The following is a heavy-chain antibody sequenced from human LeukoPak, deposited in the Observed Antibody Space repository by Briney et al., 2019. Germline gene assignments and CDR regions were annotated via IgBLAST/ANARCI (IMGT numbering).Heavy chain of an antibody. Sequence: PSETLSLTCTVSGGSICNYYWNWIRQPAGKGLEWIGRISTSGTTNYHPSLKSRVTLSLDTSKNQFSLNLRSVTAADTAIYFCARRHPYYYGSGTYSWEDWGQGTLVTVSS. CDR2: ISTSGTT. V-gene: IGHV4-4*07. J-gene: IGHJ4*02. D-gene: IGHD3-10*01. CDR1: GGSICNYY. CDR3: ARRHPYYYGSGTYSWED.